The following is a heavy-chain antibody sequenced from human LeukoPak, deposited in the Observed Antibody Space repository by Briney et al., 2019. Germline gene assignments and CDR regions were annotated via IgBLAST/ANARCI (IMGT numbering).Heavy chain of an antibody. CDR3: ANQCGGNCYSDF. Sequence: GGSLRLSCAASGFTFSTYGMHWVRQAPGEGLEWVAFISYDESDKYYADSVKGRFTISRDNSKNTLYLQVNSLRAEDTAVYYCANQCGGNCYSDFWGQGTLVTVSS. CDR1: GFTFSTYG. D-gene: IGHD2-21*02. J-gene: IGHJ4*02. CDR2: ISYDESDK. V-gene: IGHV3-30*18.